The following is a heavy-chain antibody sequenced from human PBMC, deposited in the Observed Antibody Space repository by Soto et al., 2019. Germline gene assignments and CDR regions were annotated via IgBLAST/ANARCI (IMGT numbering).Heavy chain of an antibody. CDR2: ITNNGDTT. V-gene: IGHV3-23*04. Sequence: EKQLVESGGALAQPGGSLRLSCVGSGFTFSIYALTWVRQAPGKGLEWVSLITNNGDTTFFGDSVKGRFSISRDNSKNTLYLQLETRRAEGTAVYCCAMSAGNGGAFDVWGQGAMVAMSS. J-gene: IGHJ3*01. CDR3: AMSAGNGGAFDV. CDR1: GFTFSIYA.